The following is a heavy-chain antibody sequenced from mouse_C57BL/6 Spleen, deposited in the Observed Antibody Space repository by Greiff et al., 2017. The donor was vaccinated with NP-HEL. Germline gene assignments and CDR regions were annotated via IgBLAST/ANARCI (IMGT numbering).Heavy chain of an antibody. J-gene: IGHJ4*01. CDR1: GYAFSSSW. D-gene: IGHD2-4*01. Sequence: QVQLQQSGPELVKPGASVKISCKASGYAFSSSWMNWVKQRPGQGLEWIGRIYPGDGDTNYNGKFKGKATLTADKSSSTAYMQLSSLTSEDSAVYFCARDDYDDGYAMDYWGQGTSVTVSS. CDR2: IYPGDGDT. V-gene: IGHV1-82*01. CDR3: ARDDYDDGYAMDY.